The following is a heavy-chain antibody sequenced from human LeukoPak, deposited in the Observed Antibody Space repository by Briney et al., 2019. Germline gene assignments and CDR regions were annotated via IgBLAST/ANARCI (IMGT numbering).Heavy chain of an antibody. Sequence: SQTLSLTCTVSGGSISSSSYYWGWIRQPPGKGLEWIGSFYYSGSTYYNPSLKSRVTISVDTSKNQFSLKLSSVTAADTAVYYCTRQGSLGTSGYDYWGQGTLVTVSS. CDR3: TRQGSLGTSGYDY. J-gene: IGHJ4*02. CDR2: FYYSGST. D-gene: IGHD1-7*01. CDR1: GGSISSSSYY. V-gene: IGHV4-39*01.